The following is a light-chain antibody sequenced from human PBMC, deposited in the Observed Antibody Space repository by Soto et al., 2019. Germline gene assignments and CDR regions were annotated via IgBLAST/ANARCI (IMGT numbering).Light chain of an antibody. CDR3: SSFTSSITVI. V-gene: IGLV2-14*01. CDR2: EVS. CDR1: NSDVGAYNY. J-gene: IGLJ2*01. Sequence: QSALAQPASVSGSPGQSITISCTGTNSDVGAYNYVSWYQQLPGRPPKLMIDEVSNRPSGVSNRFSGSKSGNTASLTISGLRAEDEADYYCSSFTSSITVIFGGGTQLTVL.